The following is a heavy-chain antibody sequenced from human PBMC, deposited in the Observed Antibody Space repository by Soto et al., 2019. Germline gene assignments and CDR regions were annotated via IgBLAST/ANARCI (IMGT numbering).Heavy chain of an antibody. D-gene: IGHD3-22*01. CDR2: ISYDGSNK. Sequence: QVQLVESGGGVVQPGRSLRLSCAASGFTFSSYGMHWVRQAPGKGLEWVAVISYDGSNKYYADSVKGRFTISRDNSKNTLYLQMNSLRAEDTAVYYCAKVIAPIQYYDSSGLFDYWGQGTLVTVSS. CDR1: GFTFSSYG. J-gene: IGHJ4*02. CDR3: AKVIAPIQYYDSSGLFDY. V-gene: IGHV3-30*18.